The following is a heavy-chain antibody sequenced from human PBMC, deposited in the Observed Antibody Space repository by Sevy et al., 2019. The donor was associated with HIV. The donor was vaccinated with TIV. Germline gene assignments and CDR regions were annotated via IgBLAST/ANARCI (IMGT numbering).Heavy chain of an antibody. V-gene: IGHV3-11*01. CDR1: GITFSDHY. CDR2: ITNSSTTK. Sequence: GGSLRLSCAASGITFSDHYMSRIRQAPRKGLEWVAYITNSSTTKYYADSVKGRFTISRDNARNSLYLQMNSLTADDAAVYYCVRDSPYTSDDHWYFGIDVWGQGTTVTVSS. D-gene: IGHD3-22*01. J-gene: IGHJ6*02. CDR3: VRDSPYTSDDHWYFGIDV.